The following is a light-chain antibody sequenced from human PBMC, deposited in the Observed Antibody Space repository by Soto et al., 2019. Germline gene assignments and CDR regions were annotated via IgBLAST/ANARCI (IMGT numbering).Light chain of an antibody. CDR2: GVT. J-gene: IGLJ3*02. CDR1: GSDIGAYHF. V-gene: IGLV2-8*01. Sequence: QSVLAQPPSASGSPGQSVTISCTGSGSDIGAYHFVSWYQQHPGKAPKLMIFGVTERPSGVPDRFSGSKSGNTASLTVSGLQADDEAVYYCYSYAGRNIWVFGGGTKLTVL. CDR3: YSYAGRNIWV.